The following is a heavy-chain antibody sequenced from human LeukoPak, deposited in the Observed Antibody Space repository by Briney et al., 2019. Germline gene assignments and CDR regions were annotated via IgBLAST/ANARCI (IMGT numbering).Heavy chain of an antibody. J-gene: IGHJ3*02. CDR2: IKQDGSEK. D-gene: IGHD1-1*01. CDR1: GFTLSSYW. Sequence: GGSLRLSCAASGFTLSSYWMSWVRQAPGKGLEWVANIKQDGSEKYYVDSMKGRFTISRDNAKNSLYLQMNSLRAEDTAVYYCARDFYPFRYNWNDGRAFDIWGQGTMVTVSS. CDR3: ARDFYPFRYNWNDGRAFDI. V-gene: IGHV3-7*01.